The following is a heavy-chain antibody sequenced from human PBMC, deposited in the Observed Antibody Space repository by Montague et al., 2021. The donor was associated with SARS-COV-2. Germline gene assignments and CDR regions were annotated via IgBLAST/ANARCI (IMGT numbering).Heavy chain of an antibody. D-gene: IGHD6-19*01. CDR1: GGSTASHY. CDR3: ARGWAFDP. J-gene: IGHJ3*01. Sequence: SETLSLTCTVSGGSTASHYCNWIRQSPGKRPELIGYVYYNGDTKYNPSLQSLVTISIDTSENQFSLRLNSVTAADTAVYFCARGWAFDPWGQGRLVTVSS. V-gene: IGHV4-59*08. CDR2: VYYNGDT.